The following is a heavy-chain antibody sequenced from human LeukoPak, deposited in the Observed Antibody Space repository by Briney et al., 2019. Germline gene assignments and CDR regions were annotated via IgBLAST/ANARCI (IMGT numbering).Heavy chain of an antibody. CDR2: IYYSGST. J-gene: IGHJ5*02. D-gene: IGHD3-22*01. V-gene: IGHV4-59*01. Sequence: SETLSLTCTVSGGSISSYYWSWIRQPPGKGLEWIGYIYYSGSTNYNPSLKSRVTISVDTSKNQFSLKLSSVTAADTAVYYCARVLVLYDSSGYYFGPWGQGTLVTVSS. CDR1: GGSISSYY. CDR3: ARVLVLYDSSGYYFGP.